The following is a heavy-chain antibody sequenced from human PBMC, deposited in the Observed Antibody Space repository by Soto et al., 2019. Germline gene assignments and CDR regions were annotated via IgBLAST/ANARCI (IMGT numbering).Heavy chain of an antibody. CDR3: ARQMFTGVPGDYYYYMDV. V-gene: IGHV4-59*08. Sequence: SETLSLTCTVSGGSISSYYWSWIRQPPGKGLEWIGYIYYSGSTNYNPSLKSRVTISVDTSKNQFFLKLSSVTAADTAVYYCARQMFTGVPGDYYYYMDVWGKGTTVTVSS. CDR2: IYYSGST. CDR1: GGSISSYY. J-gene: IGHJ6*03. D-gene: IGHD3-10*01.